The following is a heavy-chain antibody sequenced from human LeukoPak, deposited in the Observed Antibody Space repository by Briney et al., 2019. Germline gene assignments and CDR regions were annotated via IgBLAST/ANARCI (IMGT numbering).Heavy chain of an antibody. V-gene: IGHV4-34*01. CDR2: INHSGST. Sequence: SETLSLTCAVYGGSFSGYYWSWIRQPPGKGLEWIGEINHSGSTNYNPSLKSRVTISVDTSKNQFFLKLSSVTAADTAVYYCARNRRLGYCSGGSCYSFGYYYYYMDVWGKGTTVTISS. CDR1: GGSFSGYY. J-gene: IGHJ6*03. D-gene: IGHD2-15*01. CDR3: ARNRRLGYCSGGSCYSFGYYYYYMDV.